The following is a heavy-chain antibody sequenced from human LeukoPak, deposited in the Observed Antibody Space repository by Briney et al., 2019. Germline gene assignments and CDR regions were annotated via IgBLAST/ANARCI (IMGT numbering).Heavy chain of an antibody. Sequence: SETLSLTCTVSGGSISSSSYYWGWIRQPPGKGLEWNGSIYYGGSTYYNPSLKSRVTISVDTSKNQFSLKLSSVTAADTAVYYCARHGNSGYWFDPWGQGTLVTVSS. CDR3: ARHGNSGYWFDP. CDR1: GGSISSSSYY. J-gene: IGHJ5*02. D-gene: IGHD5-12*01. V-gene: IGHV4-39*01. CDR2: IYYGGST.